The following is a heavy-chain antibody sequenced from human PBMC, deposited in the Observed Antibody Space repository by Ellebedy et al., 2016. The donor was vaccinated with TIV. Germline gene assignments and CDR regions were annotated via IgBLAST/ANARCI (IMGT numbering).Heavy chain of an antibody. Sequence: ASVKVSCKASGYTFTSYAMHWVRQAPGQRLEWMGWINAGNGNTKYSQKFQGRVTITRDTSASTAYMELRSLRSDDTAVYYCARDRPYVVVAAIFDYWGQGTLVTVSS. CDR3: ARDRPYVVVAAIFDY. CDR1: GYTFTSYA. J-gene: IGHJ4*02. V-gene: IGHV1-3*01. D-gene: IGHD2-15*01. CDR2: INAGNGNT.